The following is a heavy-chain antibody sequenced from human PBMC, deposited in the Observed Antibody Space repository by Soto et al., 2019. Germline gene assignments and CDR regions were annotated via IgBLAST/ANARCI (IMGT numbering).Heavy chain of an antibody. Sequence: LSLTCTVSGGSISRYYWSWIRQPPGRGLEWIGYIYYTGSTNYNPSLKSRVTISVDTSKNQFSLKLSSVTAADTAVYYCARATIAAAGTGRFDPWGQGTLVTVSS. J-gene: IGHJ5*02. CDR3: ARATIAAAGTGRFDP. CDR1: GGSISRYY. CDR2: IYYTGST. V-gene: IGHV4-59*01. D-gene: IGHD6-13*01.